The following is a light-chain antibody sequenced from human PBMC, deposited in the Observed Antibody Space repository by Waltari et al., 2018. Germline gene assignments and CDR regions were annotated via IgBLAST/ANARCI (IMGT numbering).Light chain of an antibody. CDR2: GAS. CDR1: QTVSDTY. J-gene: IGKJ4*01. V-gene: IGKV3-20*01. Sequence: EIVLTKSQATRSLSLGERATLSCRAGQTVSDTYLAWYQQIPGQAPSPLLYGASSRATCVPDRFSCSGSATDFTLFICRLEPEDFSVYYCPHYGRSFPFGGGTKVGIK. CDR3: PHYGRSFP.